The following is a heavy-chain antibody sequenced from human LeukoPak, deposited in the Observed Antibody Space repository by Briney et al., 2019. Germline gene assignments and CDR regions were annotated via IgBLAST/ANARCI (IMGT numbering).Heavy chain of an antibody. CDR1: GFTFSSYS. Sequence: PGGSLRLSCAASGFTFSSYSMNWVRQAPGKGLEWVSSISSSSSYIYYADSVKGRFTISRDNSKNTLYLQMNSLRAEDTAVYYCALAVASDAFDIWGQGTMVTVSS. D-gene: IGHD6-19*01. CDR2: ISSSSSYI. V-gene: IGHV3-21*04. CDR3: ALAVASDAFDI. J-gene: IGHJ3*02.